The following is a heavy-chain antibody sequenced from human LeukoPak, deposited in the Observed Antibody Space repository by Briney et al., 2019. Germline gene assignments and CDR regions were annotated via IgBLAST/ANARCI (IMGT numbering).Heavy chain of an antibody. CDR3: ARDRGIGSSNTYNWFDP. CDR1: GFTFSRYW. D-gene: IGHD1-26*01. V-gene: IGHV3-7*01. CDR2: IKQDGSEK. J-gene: IGHJ5*02. Sequence: PGGSLRLSCAASGFTFSRYWMSWVRQAPGKGLEWVANIKQDGSEKYYVDSVKGRFTISRDNAKNSLYLQMNSLRAEDTAVYYCARDRGIGSSNTYNWFDPWGQGTLVTVSS.